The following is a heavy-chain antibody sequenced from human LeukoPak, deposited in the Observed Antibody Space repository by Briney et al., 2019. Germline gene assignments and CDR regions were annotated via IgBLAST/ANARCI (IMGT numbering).Heavy chain of an antibody. CDR2: INTNSGDT. CDR1: GYTFTGYY. J-gene: IGHJ5*02. CDR3: GRGDKTFDP. V-gene: IGHV1-2*02. Sequence: ASVKVSCKASGYTFTGYYIHWVRQAPGQGLEWMGCINTNSGDTNYAQKFQGSLTMTRDTSINTAYMELSSLRSDDTAVYYCGRGDKTFDPWGQGTLVTVSS.